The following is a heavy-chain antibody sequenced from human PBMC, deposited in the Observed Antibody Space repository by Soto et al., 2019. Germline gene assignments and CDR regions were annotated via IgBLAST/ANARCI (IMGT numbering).Heavy chain of an antibody. CDR2: ISAYNGNT. J-gene: IGHJ4*02. D-gene: IGHD6-13*01. V-gene: IGHV1-18*01. CDR3: AKGTAAGIESDY. CDR1: GYTLTSYG. Sequence: ASVKVSCKASGYTLTSYGISWVRQAPGQGLEWMGWISAYNGNTNYAQKLQGRVTMTTDTSTNTAYMELRSLRSDDTAVYYCAKGTAAGIESDYWGQGTLVTVSS.